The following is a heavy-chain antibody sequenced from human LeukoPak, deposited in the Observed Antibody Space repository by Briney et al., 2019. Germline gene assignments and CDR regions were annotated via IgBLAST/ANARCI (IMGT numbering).Heavy chain of an antibody. D-gene: IGHD6-13*01. CDR3: ARGIEAAGKVD. CDR2: MNPNSGNT. J-gene: IGHJ4*02. CDR1: GGTFSSYA. V-gene: IGHV1-8*02. Sequence: ASVKVSCKASGGTFSSYAINWVRQATGQGLEWMGWMNPNSGNTGYAQKFQGRVTMTRNTSISTAYMELSSLRSEDTAVYYCARGIEAAGKVDWGQGTLVTVSS.